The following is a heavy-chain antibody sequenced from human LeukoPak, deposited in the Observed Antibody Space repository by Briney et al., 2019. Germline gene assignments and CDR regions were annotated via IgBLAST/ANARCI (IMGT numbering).Heavy chain of an antibody. CDR3: ARDNRDYFDY. CDR2: MYSGGRT. Sequence: PGGSLRLSCAASGFTVSSNYMSWVRQAPGKGLEWVSVMYSGGRTYYADSVKGRFTISRDNSKNTLYLQMNSLRAEDTAVYYCARDNRDYFDYWGQGTLATVSS. V-gene: IGHV3-66*01. D-gene: IGHD1-14*01. J-gene: IGHJ4*02. CDR1: GFTVSSNY.